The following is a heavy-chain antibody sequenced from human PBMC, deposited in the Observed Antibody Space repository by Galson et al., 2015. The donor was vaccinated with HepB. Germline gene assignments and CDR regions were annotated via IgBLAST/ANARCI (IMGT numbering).Heavy chain of an antibody. CDR3: ARVDVVLKVFAIFDL. D-gene: IGHD2-8*01. Sequence: LRLSCAASGFRFSRYEMNWVRQAPGKGLEWVSYISGSGDFIFYADSVKGRFTISRDNAKNSLYLQMNSLRAEDTAIYYCARVDVVLKVFAIFDLWGQGTLVTVSS. CDR2: ISGSGDFI. V-gene: IGHV3-48*03. J-gene: IGHJ4*02. CDR1: GFRFSRYE.